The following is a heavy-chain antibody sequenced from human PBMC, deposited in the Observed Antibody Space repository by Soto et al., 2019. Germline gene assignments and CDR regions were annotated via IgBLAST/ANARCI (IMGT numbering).Heavy chain of an antibody. CDR3: ARTVAARNWFDP. D-gene: IGHD6-6*01. V-gene: IGHV1-18*04. CDR1: GYAFTSYG. Sequence: ASVKVSCKASGYAFTSYGISWVRQAPGQGLEWMGWISVYNGNTNYAQKFQGRVTMITDTPTSTAYMELRSLRSDDTAVYYCARTVAARNWFDPWGQGTLVTVSS. J-gene: IGHJ5*02. CDR2: ISVYNGNT.